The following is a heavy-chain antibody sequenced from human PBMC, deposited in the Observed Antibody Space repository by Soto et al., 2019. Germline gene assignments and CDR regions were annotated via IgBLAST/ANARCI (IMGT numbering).Heavy chain of an antibody. CDR2: IYYSGST. Sequence: PSETLSLTCPVSGGSIRSGGYYWSWVRQSPRRGLEWIGNIYYSGSTYYNPSLKSRLTISVDTSKNQFSLNLSSVTAADTAVYYCARDRLMATAGTARHYFGLDVWGQGTTVTVSS. V-gene: IGHV4-31*03. CDR3: ARDRLMATAGTARHYFGLDV. CDR1: GGSIRSGGYY. D-gene: IGHD5-18*01. J-gene: IGHJ6*02.